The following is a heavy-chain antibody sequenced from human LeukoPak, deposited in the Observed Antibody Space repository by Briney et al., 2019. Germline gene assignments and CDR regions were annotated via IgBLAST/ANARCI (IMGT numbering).Heavy chain of an antibody. Sequence: GGSLRLSCAASGFTFSSYAVGWVRQAPGKGLAWLSTISESGGSTEYSDSVKGRFAISRDNSKNTLYLQMNSLRAEDTAVYYCAKGSSNWLDHYYFDYWGPGILVTVSS. D-gene: IGHD6-13*01. CDR3: AKGSSNWLDHYYFDY. J-gene: IGHJ4*02. CDR2: ISESGGST. CDR1: GFTFSSYA. V-gene: IGHV3-23*01.